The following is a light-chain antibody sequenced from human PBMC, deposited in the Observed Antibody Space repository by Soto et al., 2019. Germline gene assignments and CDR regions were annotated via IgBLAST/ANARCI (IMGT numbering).Light chain of an antibody. CDR2: DAS. Sequence: GEIATLSCGASQSVSSYLAWYQQKPGKAPRLLIYDASNRATGIPARFSGSGSGTYFTLTISSLEPEDFAVYYCQQRSXWPTCGQGTKV. V-gene: IGKV3-11*01. CDR3: QQRSXWPT. J-gene: IGKJ2*01. CDR1: QSVSSY.